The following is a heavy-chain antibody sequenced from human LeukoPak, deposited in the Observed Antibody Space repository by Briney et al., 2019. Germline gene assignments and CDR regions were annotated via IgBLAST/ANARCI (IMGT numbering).Heavy chain of an antibody. CDR3: ARDNRVDDYVWGSYRFDAFDI. CDR1: GGSISSYY. J-gene: IGHJ3*02. CDR2: IYYSGST. V-gene: IGHV4-59*01. D-gene: IGHD3-16*02. Sequence: PETLSLTCTVSGGSISSYYWSWIRQPPGKGLEWIGYIYYSGSTNYNPSLKSRVTISVDTSKNQFSLKLSSVTAADTAVYYCARDNRVDDYVWGSYRFDAFDIWGQGTMVTVSS.